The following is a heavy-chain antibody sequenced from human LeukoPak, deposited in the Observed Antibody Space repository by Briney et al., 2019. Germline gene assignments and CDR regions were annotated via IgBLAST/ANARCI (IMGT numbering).Heavy chain of an antibody. V-gene: IGHV3-7*01. CDR2: INPDGNKK. CDR3: ARDLAYSRLDY. D-gene: IGHD5-18*01. J-gene: IGHJ4*02. Sequence: GGSLRLSCAASGFTFSTYWMHWVRQAPGKGLEWVASINPDGNKKYSADSVKGRFTISRDNAENSLYLQMNSLRVEDTAFYYCARDLAYSRLDYWGQGMLVTVSS. CDR1: GFTFSTYW.